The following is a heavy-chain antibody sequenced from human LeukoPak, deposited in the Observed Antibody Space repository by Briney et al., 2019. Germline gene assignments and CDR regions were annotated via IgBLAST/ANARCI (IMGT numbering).Heavy chain of an antibody. V-gene: IGHV3-21*01. CDR3: ATQGEHSYDSNRGGYFQH. D-gene: IGHD3-22*01. J-gene: IGHJ1*01. Sequence: GGSLRLSCAASGSTFSIYSMNWVRQAPGKGLEWVSSISSSRSFIYYADSVKGRFTIYRDNAKNSLFLQMNSLRGEDTAVYYCATQGEHSYDSNRGGYFQHWGQATLVTVPS. CDR1: GSTFSIYS. CDR2: ISSSRSFI.